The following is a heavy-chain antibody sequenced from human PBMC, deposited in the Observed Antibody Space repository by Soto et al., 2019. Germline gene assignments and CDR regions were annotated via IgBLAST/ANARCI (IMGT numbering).Heavy chain of an antibody. V-gene: IGHV1-69*13. Sequence: ASVKVSCKASGGTFSSYAISWVRQAPGQGLEWMGGITPIFGTANSAQKFQGRVTITADESTSTAYMELSSLRSEDTAVYYCARDLELQSAPYYYGMDVWGQGTTVTVSS. CDR1: GGTFSSYA. D-gene: IGHD1-7*01. J-gene: IGHJ6*02. CDR2: ITPIFGTA. CDR3: ARDLELQSAPYYYGMDV.